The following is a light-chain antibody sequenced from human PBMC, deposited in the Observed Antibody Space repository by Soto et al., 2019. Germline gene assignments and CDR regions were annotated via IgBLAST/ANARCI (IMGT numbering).Light chain of an antibody. CDR3: QDRSNWPPIIT. CDR2: DAS. Sequence: EITLTQSPATLSLSPGERASLSCRASQSVTTYLAWYQHKPGQPPRLLIYDASTRATGIPDRFSGSGSGTDFTLTISSLEPEDVGVYYCQDRSNWPPIITFGPGTKVDL. CDR1: QSVTTY. V-gene: IGKV3-11*01. J-gene: IGKJ3*01.